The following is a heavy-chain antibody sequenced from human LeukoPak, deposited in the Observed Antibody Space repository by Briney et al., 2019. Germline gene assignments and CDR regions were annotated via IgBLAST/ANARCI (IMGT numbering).Heavy chain of an antibody. CDR2: INHSGSA. D-gene: IGHD1-1*01. V-gene: IGHV4-34*01. CDR1: GGSFSGYY. J-gene: IGHJ4*02. CDR3: ARGQNGVFDY. Sequence: PSETLSLTCAVYGGSFSGYYWSWIRQPPGKGLEWIGEINHSGSANYNPSLKSRVTISVDTSKNQFSLKLSSVTAADTAVYCCARGQNGVFDYWGQGTLVTVSS.